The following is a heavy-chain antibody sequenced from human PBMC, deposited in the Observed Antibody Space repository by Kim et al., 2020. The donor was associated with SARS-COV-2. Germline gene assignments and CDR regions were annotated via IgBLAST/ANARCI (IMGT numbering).Heavy chain of an antibody. J-gene: IGHJ4*02. CDR2: MNPNSGNT. D-gene: IGHD3-9*01. Sequence: ASVKVSCKASGYTFTSYDINWVRQATGQGLEWMGWMNPNSGNTGYAQKFQGRVTMTRNTSISTAYMELSSLRSEDTAVYYCARVPTWTGYSGYYFDYWGQGTLVTVSS. CDR3: ARVPTWTGYSGYYFDY. CDR1: GYTFTSYD. V-gene: IGHV1-8*01.